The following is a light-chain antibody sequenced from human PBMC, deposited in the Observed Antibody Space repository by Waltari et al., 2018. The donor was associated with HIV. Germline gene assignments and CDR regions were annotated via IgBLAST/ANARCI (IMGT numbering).Light chain of an antibody. CDR3: QQRSNWPPSWT. CDR1: QSVNRD. V-gene: IGKV3-11*01. CDR2: DAS. J-gene: IGKJ1*01. Sequence: EILMTQSPPTLSLSPGERATLSCRASQSVNRDLAWYQQSPGQAPRLLIYDASNRATGIPARFSGSGSGTDFTLTISSLEPEDFAVYYCQQRSNWPPSWTFGQGTKVEIK.